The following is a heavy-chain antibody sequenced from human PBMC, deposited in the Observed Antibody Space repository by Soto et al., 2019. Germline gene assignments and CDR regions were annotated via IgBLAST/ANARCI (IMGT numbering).Heavy chain of an antibody. CDR1: GFTFSSFA. J-gene: IGHJ4*02. D-gene: IGHD4-17*01. CDR3: AKGTPVNGDYALDY. CDR2: IAYDGNNK. V-gene: IGHV3-30*18. Sequence: RGSLRLSCAASGFTFSSFAMHWVRQAPGKGLEWVALIAYDGNNKYFADSVKGRFTISRDNSKDTVYLQMDSLRPEDTAVYYCAKGTPVNGDYALDYWGQGSLVTVSS.